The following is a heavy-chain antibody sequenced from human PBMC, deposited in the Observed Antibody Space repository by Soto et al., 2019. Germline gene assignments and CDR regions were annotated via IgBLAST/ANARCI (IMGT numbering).Heavy chain of an antibody. CDR2: IYYSGST. J-gene: IGHJ4*02. CDR3: ARQLRSGGNDY. Sequence: SETLSLTCTVSGGSISSYYWSWIRQPPGKGLEWIGYIYYSGSTNYNPSLKSRVTISVDTSKNQFSLKLSSVTAADTAVYYCARQLRSGGNDYWGQGTQVTVSS. V-gene: IGHV4-59*08. CDR1: GGSISSYY. D-gene: IGHD2-15*01.